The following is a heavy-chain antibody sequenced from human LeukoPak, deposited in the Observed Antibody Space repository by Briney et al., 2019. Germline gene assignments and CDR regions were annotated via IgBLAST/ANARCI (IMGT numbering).Heavy chain of an antibody. D-gene: IGHD2-2*01. CDR2: IYDSGST. V-gene: IGHV4-39*01. J-gene: IGHJ4*02. CDR1: GGSIRSSYYY. Sequence: SETLSLTCTVSGGSIRSSYYYLCWIRQPPRKGLEWMGGIYDSGSTYYNPSLKSRVTISVDTSKNQFSLKLSSVTAADTAVYYCARLEKYQLLPRFGYYFDYWGQGTLVTVSS. CDR3: ARLEKYQLLPRFGYYFDY.